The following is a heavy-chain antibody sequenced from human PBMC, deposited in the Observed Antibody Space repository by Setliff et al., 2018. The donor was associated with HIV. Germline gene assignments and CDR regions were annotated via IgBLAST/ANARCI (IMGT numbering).Heavy chain of an antibody. CDR3: ARDTGVNVAPDGRGYHTFDF. CDR2: ISNTGNT. CDR1: GGSISNYY. Sequence: KPSETLSLTCTVSGGSISNYYWSWIRQSPGKGLEWIGYISNTGNTKYNPSLKSRVVMSVDTSKNQFSLKLTSVTAADTATYYCARDTGVNVAPDGRGYHTFDFWGRGTMVTVSS. D-gene: IGHD2-8*02. V-gene: IGHV4-4*08. J-gene: IGHJ3*01.